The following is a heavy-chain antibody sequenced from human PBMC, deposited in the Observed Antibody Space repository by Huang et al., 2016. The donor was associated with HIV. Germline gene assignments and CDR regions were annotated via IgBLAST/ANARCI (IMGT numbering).Heavy chain of an antibody. CDR3: AKGPQNTMFGVGGHGYYLDY. V-gene: IGHV1-69*13. J-gene: IGHJ4*01. D-gene: IGHD3-3*01. CDR1: GGSFSIHV. Sequence: QVQLVQSGPEVKKPGSSVKVPCKASGGSFSIHVFGWVRQPPGQGLEWMGGSSPIFGTSDYAQKCQGRVKIAADESTNASYRELRSLKSEDTAIYYGAKGPQNTMFGVGGHGYYLDYWGHGTLVTVPS. CDR2: SSPIFGTS.